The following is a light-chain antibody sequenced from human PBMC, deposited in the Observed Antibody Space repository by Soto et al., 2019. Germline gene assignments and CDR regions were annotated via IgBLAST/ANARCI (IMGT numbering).Light chain of an antibody. CDR3: TSYTTDSTLV. V-gene: IGLV2-14*01. CDR2: EVS. J-gene: IGLJ1*01. CDR1: SSDVGGYNF. Sequence: QSALTQPASVSGSPGQSITISCTGTSSDVGGYNFVSWYQHHPGKAPKLMIYEVSNRPSGVSNRFSVSKSGNTASLTISGLQAEDEADYYCTSYTTDSTLVFGPGTKVTVL.